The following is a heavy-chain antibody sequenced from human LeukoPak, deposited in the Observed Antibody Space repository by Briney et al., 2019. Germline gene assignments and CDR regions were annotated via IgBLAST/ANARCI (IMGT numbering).Heavy chain of an antibody. J-gene: IGHJ4*02. D-gene: IGHD6-6*01. V-gene: IGHV4-34*01. CDR2: INHSGST. Sequence: PSETLSLTCAVYGGSFSGYYWSWIRQPPGKGLEWIGEINHSGSTNYNPSLKSRVTISVDTSKNQFSLKLSSVTAADTAVYYCARGLGGEQLLRLAYFDYWGQGTLVTVSS. CDR3: ARGLGGEQLLRLAYFDY. CDR1: GGSFSGYY.